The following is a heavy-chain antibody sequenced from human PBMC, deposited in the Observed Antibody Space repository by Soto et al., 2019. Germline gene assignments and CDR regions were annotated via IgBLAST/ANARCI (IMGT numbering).Heavy chain of an antibody. Sequence: QVQLQESGPGLVKPSDTLSLTCAVSGYSISSSNWWGWIRQPPGKGLAWIGYIYDSGTTNFNPSLKSRVSMSVDTSKNQFSLKLTSVTALDTAVYYCARREIQGPIDYWGQGTLVTVSS. V-gene: IGHV4-28*06. CDR3: ARREIQGPIDY. D-gene: IGHD1-26*01. CDR1: GYSISSSNW. CDR2: IYDSGTT. J-gene: IGHJ4*02.